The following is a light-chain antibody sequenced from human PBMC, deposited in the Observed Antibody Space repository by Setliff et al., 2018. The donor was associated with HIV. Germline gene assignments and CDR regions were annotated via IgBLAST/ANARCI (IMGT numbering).Light chain of an antibody. CDR2: DVT. Sequence: QSVLTQPASVSGSPGQSITISCTGTSSDVGGYNYVSWYRQRPGRAPELMIYDVTNRPSGVSYRFSGSKSGNTASLTISGLQAEAEADYYCSSYTSSSSLLYVFGTGTKVTVL. CDR3: SSYTSSSSLLYV. J-gene: IGLJ1*01. CDR1: SSDVGGYNY. V-gene: IGLV2-14*03.